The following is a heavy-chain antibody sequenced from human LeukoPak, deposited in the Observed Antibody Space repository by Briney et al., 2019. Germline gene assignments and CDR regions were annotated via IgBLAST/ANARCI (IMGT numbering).Heavy chain of an antibody. CDR3: ARALDSSSSRYQAFEE. CDR2: IMQDESEK. D-gene: IGHD2-2*01. J-gene: IGHJ4*02. V-gene: IGHV3-7*01. CDR1: GFTFSNYW. Sequence: GGSLRLSCSASGFTFSNYWMSWVRQAPGKGLEWVANIMQDESEKYYVDSVKGRFTISRDNAKSSLYLQMNSLRAEDTAVYYCARALDSSSSRYQAFEEWGQGTLVTVSS.